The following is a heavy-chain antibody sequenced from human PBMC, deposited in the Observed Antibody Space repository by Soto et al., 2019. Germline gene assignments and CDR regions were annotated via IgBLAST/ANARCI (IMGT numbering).Heavy chain of an antibody. CDR2: IYYSGST. CDR3: ARGMRFLEWLKDYYYYYYMDV. CDR1: GGSISSYY. Sequence: SETLSLTCTVSGGSISSYYWSWIRQPPWKGLEWIGYIYYSGSTNYNPSLKSRVTISVDTSKNQFSLKLSSVTAADTAVHYCARGMRFLEWLKDYYYYYYMDVWGKGTTVTVSS. D-gene: IGHD3-3*01. J-gene: IGHJ6*03. V-gene: IGHV4-59*01.